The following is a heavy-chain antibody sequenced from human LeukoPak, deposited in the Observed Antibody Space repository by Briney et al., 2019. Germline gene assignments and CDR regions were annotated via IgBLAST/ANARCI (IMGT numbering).Heavy chain of an antibody. CDR3: ARDASSRYCGGDCYHDY. CDR1: GFTFSSYW. Sequence: GSLRLSCAASGFTFSSYWMHWVRQAPGKGLVWVSRINSDGSSTSYADSVKGRFTISRDNAKNTLYLQMNSLRAEDTAVYYCARDASSRYCGGDCYHDYWGQGTLVTVSS. D-gene: IGHD2-21*02. V-gene: IGHV3-74*01. CDR2: INSDGSST. J-gene: IGHJ4*02.